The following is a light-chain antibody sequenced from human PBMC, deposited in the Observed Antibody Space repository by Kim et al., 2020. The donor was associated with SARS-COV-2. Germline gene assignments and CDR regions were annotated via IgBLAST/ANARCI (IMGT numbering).Light chain of an antibody. V-gene: IGKV3D-15*01. CDR3: QQYNNWPPGT. Sequence: EIVMTQSPATLSVSPGERATLSCRASQSVSSNLAWYQQKPGQAPRLLIYGASIRATGIPARFSGSGSGTEFTLTISSLQSEDFAVYYCQQYNNWPPGTFGGGTKLEI. CDR1: QSVSSN. J-gene: IGKJ4*01. CDR2: GAS.